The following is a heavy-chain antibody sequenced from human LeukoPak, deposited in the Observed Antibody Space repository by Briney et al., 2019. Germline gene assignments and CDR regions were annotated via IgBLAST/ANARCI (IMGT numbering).Heavy chain of an antibody. CDR2: ISYDGSNT. J-gene: IGHJ4*02. CDR3: AKSLSSGWASYYFGH. D-gene: IGHD6-19*01. CDR1: GFAFSTYY. Sequence: PGGSLRLSCAASGFAFSTYYIHWVRQPPGKRLEWVAVISYDGSNTLYADSVKGRFTISRDNSRNALYLQMNSLRPEDTAVYYCAKSLSSGWASYYFGHWGQGTPVTVSS. V-gene: IGHV3-30*18.